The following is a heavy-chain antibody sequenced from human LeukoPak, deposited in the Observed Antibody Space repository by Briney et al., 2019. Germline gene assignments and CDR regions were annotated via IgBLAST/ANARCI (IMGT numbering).Heavy chain of an antibody. J-gene: IGHJ4*02. CDR1: GGSISSYY. CDR2: IYYTGTT. Sequence: SETLSLTCTVSGGSISSYYWSWIRQPPGKGLEWIGFIYYTGTTNYNPSLKSRVTISVDTSKNQFSLKLTSVTAADTAVYFCARVGTRGYSYGRFDYWGQGTLLTVSS. D-gene: IGHD5-18*01. CDR3: ARVGTRGYSYGRFDY. V-gene: IGHV4-59*01.